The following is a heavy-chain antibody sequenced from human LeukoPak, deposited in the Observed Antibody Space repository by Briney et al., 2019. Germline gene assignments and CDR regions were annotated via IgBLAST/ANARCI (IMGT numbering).Heavy chain of an antibody. CDR2: IYTSGTT. CDR3: ARGDRDLGY. Sequence: SETLSLTCTVSGGSISSYYWSWIRQPPGKGLEWIGCIYTSGTTNYNPSLKSRVTMSLNTSKNQFSLKLTSVTAADTAVYYCARGDRDLGYWGQGTLVTVSS. CDR1: GGSISSYY. J-gene: IGHJ4*02. D-gene: IGHD3-22*01. V-gene: IGHV4-4*07.